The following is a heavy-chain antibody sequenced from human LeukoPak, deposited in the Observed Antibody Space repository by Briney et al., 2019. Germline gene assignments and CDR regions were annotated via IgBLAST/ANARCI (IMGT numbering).Heavy chain of an antibody. D-gene: IGHD3-10*01. CDR2: IYYSGST. Sequence: PSETLSLTCTVSGGSISSYYWSWIRQPPGKGLEWIGYIYYSGSTNYNPSLKSRVTISVDTSKNQFSLKLSSVTAADTAVYYCARLPWYYGSGVNAFDIWGQGTMVTVSS. CDR3: ARLPWYYGSGVNAFDI. CDR1: GGSISSYY. J-gene: IGHJ3*02. V-gene: IGHV4-59*08.